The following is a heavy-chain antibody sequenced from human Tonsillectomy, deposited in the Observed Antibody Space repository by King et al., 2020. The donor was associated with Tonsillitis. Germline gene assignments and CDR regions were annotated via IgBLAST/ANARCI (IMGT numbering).Heavy chain of an antibody. D-gene: IGHD3-10*01. CDR3: ARLVLSGGDSGSRQSSYFDY. V-gene: IGHV5-51*01. Sequence: VQLVESGAEVKKPGESLKISCRGSGYRITSYWIGWVRQMPGKGLEWMGITFLGDSDTRYSPSFQGQVTISADKSISTAYLQWSSLKASDTAMYYCARLVLSGGDSGSRQSSYFDYWGQGTLVTVSS. CDR1: GYRITSYW. CDR2: TFLGDSDT. J-gene: IGHJ4*02.